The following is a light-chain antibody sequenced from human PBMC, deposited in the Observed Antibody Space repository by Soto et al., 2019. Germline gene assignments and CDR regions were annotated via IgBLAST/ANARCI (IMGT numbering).Light chain of an antibody. J-gene: IGKJ2*01. CDR3: QQYGSSPPYT. V-gene: IGKV3-20*01. Sequence: EIVLMQSPGTLSLSPGERATLSCRASESVSSSTYLAWYQQKPGQAPRLLIYGASSRATGIPDRFSGSGSGTDFTLTISRLEPEDFAVYYCQQYGSSPPYTFGQGTKLEIK. CDR1: ESVSSSTY. CDR2: GAS.